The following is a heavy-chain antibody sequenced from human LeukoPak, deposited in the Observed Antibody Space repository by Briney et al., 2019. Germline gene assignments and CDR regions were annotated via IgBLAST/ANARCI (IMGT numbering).Heavy chain of an antibody. CDR1: GFTFSSYG. J-gene: IGHJ4*02. CDR3: GKDEGALVPYYFDY. D-gene: IGHD1-26*01. Sequence: GGSLRLSCAASGFTFSSYGMHWVRQAPGKGLEWVAFIRYDGSNKYYADSVKGRFTISRDNSKNTLYLQMNSLRAEDTAVYYCGKDEGALVPYYFDYWGQGTLVTVSS. V-gene: IGHV3-30*02. CDR2: IRYDGSNK.